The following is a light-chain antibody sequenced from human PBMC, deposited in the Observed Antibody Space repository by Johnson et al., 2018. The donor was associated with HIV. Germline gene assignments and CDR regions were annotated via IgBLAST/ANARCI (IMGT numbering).Light chain of an antibody. Sequence: QSVLTQPPSVSAAPGQKVTISCSGSTSNIGNNYVSWYQQLPGTAPKLLIYENNKRPSGIPHRFSGSKSGTSATLGITGLQTGDEADYYCGTWDGSLSVYVFGTGTKVTVL. V-gene: IGLV1-51*02. J-gene: IGLJ1*01. CDR1: TSNIGNNY. CDR3: GTWDGSLSVYV. CDR2: ENN.